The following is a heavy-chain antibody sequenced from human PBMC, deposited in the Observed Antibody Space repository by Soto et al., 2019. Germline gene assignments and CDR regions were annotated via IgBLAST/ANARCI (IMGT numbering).Heavy chain of an antibody. Sequence: ASVKVSCKVSGYTLTELSMHWVRQAPGKGLEWMGGFDPEDGGTIYAQKFQGRVTMTEDTSTDTAYMELISLRSEDTAVYYCATSPYGSGSYYWFDPWGQGTLVTVSS. J-gene: IGHJ5*02. CDR2: FDPEDGGT. V-gene: IGHV1-24*01. CDR3: ATSPYGSGSYYWFDP. CDR1: GYTLTELS. D-gene: IGHD3-10*01.